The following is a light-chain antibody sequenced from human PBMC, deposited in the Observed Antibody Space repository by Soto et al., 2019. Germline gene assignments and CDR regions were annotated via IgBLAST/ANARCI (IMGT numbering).Light chain of an antibody. Sequence: QSVLTQTPSASGTPGQRVTISCSGSSSNIGRNAIDWYQQIPGKAPKLLIYSIDKRPSGVPDRFSGSKSGTSASLAISGLRSEDEADYYCAAWDDSLQGVIFGGGTQLTVL. J-gene: IGLJ2*01. CDR2: SID. V-gene: IGLV1-44*01. CDR1: SSNIGRNA. CDR3: AAWDDSLQGVI.